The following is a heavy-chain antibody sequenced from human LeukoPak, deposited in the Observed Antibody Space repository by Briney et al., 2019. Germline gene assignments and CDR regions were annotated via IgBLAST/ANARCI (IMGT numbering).Heavy chain of an antibody. V-gene: IGHV3-21*01. CDR2: ISSSSSYI. Sequence: PGGSLRLSCAASGFTFSSYSMNWVRQAPGKGLEWVSSISSSSSYIYYADSVKGRFTISRDNAKNSQYLQMNSLRAEDTAVYYCARGRDNFDWLWADYYYYYMDVWGKGTTVTISS. CDR3: ARGRDNFDWLWADYYYYYMDV. D-gene: IGHD3-9*01. CDR1: GFTFSSYS. J-gene: IGHJ6*03.